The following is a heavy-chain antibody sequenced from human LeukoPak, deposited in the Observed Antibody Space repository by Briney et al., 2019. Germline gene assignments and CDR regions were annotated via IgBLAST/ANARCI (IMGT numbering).Heavy chain of an antibody. D-gene: IGHD3-10*01. Sequence: GGSLRLSCAASGFTFSSYSMNWVRQAPGKGLEWVSSISSSSSYIYYADSVKGRFTTSRDNAKNSLYLQMNSLRAEDTAVYYCATMVRGVFFDYWGQGTLVTVSS. CDR3: ATMVRGVFFDY. J-gene: IGHJ4*02. CDR2: ISSSSSYI. CDR1: GFTFSSYS. V-gene: IGHV3-21*01.